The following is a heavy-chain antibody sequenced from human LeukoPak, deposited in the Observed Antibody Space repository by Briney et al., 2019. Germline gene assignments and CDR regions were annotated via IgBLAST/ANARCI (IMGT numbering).Heavy chain of an antibody. CDR3: ARSPGGYYGMDV. D-gene: IGHD3-10*01. Sequence: PSEPLSLTCSVSGGSINGHYWHWIRQPPGKGLEWIGYIYYSGSTNYNPSLKSRVTISVDTSENRFSLNLRSVTAADTAVYYCARSPGGYYGMDVWGQGTTVTVSS. V-gene: IGHV4-59*11. CDR1: GGSINGHY. J-gene: IGHJ6*02. CDR2: IYYSGST.